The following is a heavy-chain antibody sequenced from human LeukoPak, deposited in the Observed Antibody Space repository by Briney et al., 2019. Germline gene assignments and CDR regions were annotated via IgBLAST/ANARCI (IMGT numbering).Heavy chain of an antibody. D-gene: IGHD2-2*01. V-gene: IGHV1-69*04. CDR3: ASTWGLYCSSTSCYGVRGDLGMDV. J-gene: IGHJ6*02. CDR1: GGTFSSYA. CDR2: IIPILGIA. Sequence: SVKVSCKASGGTFSSYAISWVRQAPGQGLEWMGRIIPILGIANYAQKFQGRVTITADKSTSTAYMELSSLRSEDTAVYYCASTWGLYCSSTSCYGVRGDLGMDVWGQGTTVTVSS.